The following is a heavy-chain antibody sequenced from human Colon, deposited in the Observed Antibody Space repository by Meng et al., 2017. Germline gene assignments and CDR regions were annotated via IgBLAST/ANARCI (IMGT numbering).Heavy chain of an antibody. CDR1: GGFFRDKH. Sequence: HVQVPQWGAGLLKPSESLSLTCAGYGGFFRDKHWSWVRQPPGKGLEWIGEINHDGNTNYNPSLKSRVTISVDTSKNQFSLTLRAVTAADTAVYYCARDPSNRGAFFDPWGQGTLVIVSS. D-gene: IGHD3-10*01. V-gene: IGHV4-34*01. CDR3: ARDPSNRGAFFDP. J-gene: IGHJ5*02. CDR2: INHDGNT.